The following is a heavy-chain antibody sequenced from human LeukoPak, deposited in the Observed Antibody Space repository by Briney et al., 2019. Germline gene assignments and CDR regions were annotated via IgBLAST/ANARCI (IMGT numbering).Heavy chain of an antibody. Sequence: ASVKVSCKASGYTFTSYGISWVRQAPGQGLEWMGWISAYNGNTNYAQKLQGRVTMTTDTSTSTAYMELRSLRSDDTAVYYCARGTEGLYSGWYGPGVFDYWGQGTLVTVSS. CDR2: ISAYNGNT. CDR3: ARGTEGLYSGWYGPGVFDY. J-gene: IGHJ4*02. D-gene: IGHD6-19*01. CDR1: GYTFTSYG. V-gene: IGHV1-18*01.